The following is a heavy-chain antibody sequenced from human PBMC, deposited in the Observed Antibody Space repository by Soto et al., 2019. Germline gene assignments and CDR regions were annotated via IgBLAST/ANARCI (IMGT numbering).Heavy chain of an antibody. Sequence: SVKVSCKASGGTFSSYAISWVRQAPGQGLEWMGGIIPIFGTANYAQKFQGRVTITADESTSTAYMELSSLRSEDTAVYYCARGRGREGYNFPKYYYRMDVWGQGNTVTVSS. CDR2: IIPIFGTA. CDR3: ARGRGREGYNFPKYYYRMDV. CDR1: GGTFSSYA. V-gene: IGHV1-69*13. D-gene: IGHD1-1*01. J-gene: IGHJ6*02.